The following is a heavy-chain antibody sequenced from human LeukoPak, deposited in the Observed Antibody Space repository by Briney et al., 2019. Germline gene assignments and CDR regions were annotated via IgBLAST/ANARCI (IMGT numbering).Heavy chain of an antibody. CDR2: IHHSGGT. Sequence: PSETLSLTCTLSGGSLNDYSWVWIRQPPGKGLEWIGQIHHSGGTIDNPSLWSRLAMSIDTSKNKFSLQLTSLTAADTGVYFCARVSQIMSSFGGLISYFDYWGQGALVTVSS. CDR1: GGSLNDYS. D-gene: IGHD3-16*02. V-gene: IGHV4-34*01. J-gene: IGHJ4*02. CDR3: ARVSQIMSSFGGLISYFDY.